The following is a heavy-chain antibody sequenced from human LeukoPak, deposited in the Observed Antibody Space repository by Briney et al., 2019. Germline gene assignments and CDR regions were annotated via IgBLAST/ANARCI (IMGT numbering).Heavy chain of an antibody. D-gene: IGHD3-10*01. Sequence: PGGSLRLSCAASGFTVSSNYMSWVRQAPGKGVEGVSVMYSGGSIYYADSVKGRFTISRDNSKNTLYLQMNSLRAEDTAVYYCARYMVRGVGDYWGQGTLVPVS. V-gene: IGHV3-66*01. CDR3: ARYMVRGVGDY. CDR1: GFTVSSNY. CDR2: MYSGGSI. J-gene: IGHJ4*02.